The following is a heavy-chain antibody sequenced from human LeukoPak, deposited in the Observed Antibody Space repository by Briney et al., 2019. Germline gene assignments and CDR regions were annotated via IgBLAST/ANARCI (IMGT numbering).Heavy chain of an antibody. V-gene: IGHV4-34*01. CDR3: ARGRGRYFDWSQKYAFDI. Sequence: SETLSLTCAVYGGSFSGYYWSWIRQPPGKGLEWIGEINHSGSTNYNPSLKSRVTISVDTSKNQFSLKPSSVTAADTAVYYCARGRGRYFDWSQKYAFDIWGQGTMVTVSS. CDR1: GGSFSGYY. CDR2: INHSGST. D-gene: IGHD3-9*01. J-gene: IGHJ3*02.